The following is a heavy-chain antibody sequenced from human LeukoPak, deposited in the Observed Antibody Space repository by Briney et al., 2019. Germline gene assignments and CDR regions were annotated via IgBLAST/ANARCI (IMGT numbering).Heavy chain of an antibody. J-gene: IGHJ4*02. Sequence: RGSLRLSCAASGFTFSNYAMSWVRQAPGKGLEWVSAISGGGGSSYYADSVKGRFTISRDNSRNTLYLQMNSLRAEDTAVYYCAKVAYTSGCSDYWGQGTLVTVSS. CDR2: ISGGGGSS. CDR1: GFTFSNYA. D-gene: IGHD3-10*01. CDR3: AKVAYTSGCSDY. V-gene: IGHV3-23*01.